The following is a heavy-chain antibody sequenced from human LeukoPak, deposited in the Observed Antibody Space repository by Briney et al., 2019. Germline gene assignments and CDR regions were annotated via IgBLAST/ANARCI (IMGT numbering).Heavy chain of an antibody. Sequence: GGSLRLSCAASGFTFSSYGMHWVRQAPGKGLEWVAVISYDGSNKYYADSVKGRFTISRDNSKNTLYLQMNSLRAEDTAVYYCAKVHVESSSWSYYFDYWGQGTLVTVSS. V-gene: IGHV3-30*18. CDR2: ISYDGSNK. CDR1: GFTFSSYG. D-gene: IGHD6-13*01. J-gene: IGHJ4*02. CDR3: AKVHVESSSWSYYFDY.